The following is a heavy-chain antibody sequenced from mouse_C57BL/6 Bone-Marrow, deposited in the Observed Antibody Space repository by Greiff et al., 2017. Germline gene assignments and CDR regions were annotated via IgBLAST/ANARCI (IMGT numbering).Heavy chain of an antibody. CDR1: GYTFTSYW. CDR3: ASPHYYALDY. Sequence: VKLQQPGAELVKPGASVKLSCKASGYTFTSYWMHWVKQRPGQGLEWIGMIHPNSGSTNYNEKFKSKATLTVDKSSSTAYMQLSSLTSEDSAVYYCASPHYYALDYWGQGTTLTVSS. V-gene: IGHV1-64*01. D-gene: IGHD1-2*01. CDR2: IHPNSGST. J-gene: IGHJ2*01.